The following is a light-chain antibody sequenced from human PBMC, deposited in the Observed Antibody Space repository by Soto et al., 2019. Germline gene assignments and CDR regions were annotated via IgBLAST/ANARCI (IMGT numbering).Light chain of an antibody. CDR3: MQGTYWSRLT. J-gene: IGKJ4*01. V-gene: IGKV2-30*01. CDR1: QSLVYSDGNTY. CDR2: KVS. Sequence: DVVMTQSPLSLPVTLGQPASISCRSSQSLVYSDGNTYLNWFHQRPGQSPRRLICKVSNRDSGGPDRFSGSGSGTVFTLQISRVEAEDVGVDYCMQGTYWSRLTFGGGTKVEIK.